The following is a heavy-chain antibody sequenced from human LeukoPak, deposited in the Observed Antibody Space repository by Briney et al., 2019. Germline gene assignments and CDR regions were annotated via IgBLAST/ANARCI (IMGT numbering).Heavy chain of an antibody. CDR1: GFTFDAYA. D-gene: IGHD1-26*01. CDR3: AKDIALRWELPGVDY. CDR2: ISWNSGSG. V-gene: IGHV3-9*01. J-gene: IGHJ4*02. Sequence: GRSLRLSCAASGFTFDAYAMNWVRQAPGKGLEWVSGISWNSGSGGYAETVKGRFTISRDNAKNSLYLQVNGLGAEATAWYYCAKDIALRWELPGVDYWGQGTLVTVPS.